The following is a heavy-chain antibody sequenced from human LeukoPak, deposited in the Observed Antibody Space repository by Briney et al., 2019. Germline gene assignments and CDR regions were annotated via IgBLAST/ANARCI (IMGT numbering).Heavy chain of an antibody. CDR1: GGSISSYY. Sequence: SETLSLTCTVSGGSISSYYWSWIQQPPGKGLEWIGYIYYSGSSNYNPSLKSRVTISVDTSKNQFSLKLSSVTAADTAVYYCTRDGGYYMDVWGKGTTVTVSS. D-gene: IGHD3-3*01. V-gene: IGHV4-59*01. CDR3: TRDGGYYMDV. J-gene: IGHJ6*03. CDR2: IYYSGSS.